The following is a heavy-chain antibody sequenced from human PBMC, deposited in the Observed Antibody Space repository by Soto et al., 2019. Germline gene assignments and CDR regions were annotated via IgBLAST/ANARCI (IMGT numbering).Heavy chain of an antibody. CDR3: AKTPGVITVITSFDH. Sequence: GGSLRLSCVASGFTFNKYALACVSQAPGKGLEWFSAISGSGASTYDADSVKGRFTISRDNSNNTLYLQMNSLRAEDTAVYYCAKTPGVITVITSFDHWGQGTPVTVSS. CDR2: ISGSGAST. V-gene: IGHV3-23*01. J-gene: IGHJ4*02. D-gene: IGHD3-16*01. CDR1: GFTFNKYA.